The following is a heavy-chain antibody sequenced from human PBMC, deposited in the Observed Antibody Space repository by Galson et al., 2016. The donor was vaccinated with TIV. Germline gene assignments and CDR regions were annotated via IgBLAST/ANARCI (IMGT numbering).Heavy chain of an antibody. Sequence: SVKVSCKASGYTLSNFAITWVRQAPGQGLEWMGYMSAYSGASNYAQEFQGRVTITTDTSTSTAYMELRNLRFDDTAVYYCARYSSTSSRRFDYWGQGTLVTVSA. CDR2: MSAYSGAS. CDR1: GYTLSNFA. V-gene: IGHV1-18*01. J-gene: IGHJ4*02. CDR3: ARYSSTSSRRFDY. D-gene: IGHD6-6*01.